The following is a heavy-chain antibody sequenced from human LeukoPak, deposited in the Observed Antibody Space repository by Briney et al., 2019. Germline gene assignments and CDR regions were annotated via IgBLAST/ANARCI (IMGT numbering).Heavy chain of an antibody. CDR1: GFTLSNYW. Sequence: PGGSLRLSCAASGFTLSNYWMAWVRQAPGKGLEWVANIRQDGRDKGCADSVKGRFTISRANAKNSLYLQMNSLRAEDTAVYYCAKDGYYYDSSGYYDAYAFDIWGQGTMVTVSS. CDR2: IRQDGRDK. CDR3: AKDGYYYDSSGYYDAYAFDI. D-gene: IGHD3-22*01. V-gene: IGHV3-7*03. J-gene: IGHJ3*02.